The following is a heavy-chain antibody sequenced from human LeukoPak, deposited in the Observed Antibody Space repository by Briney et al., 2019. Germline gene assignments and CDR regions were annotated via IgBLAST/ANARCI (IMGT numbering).Heavy chain of an antibody. Sequence: GGSLRLSCAASGFTFSSYSVNWVRQAPGKGLEWVSYISPSSTTIYYADSVKDRFTISRDNAKNSLYLQMNSLRDEDTAVYYCARSSGRYYYYGMDVWGQGTTVTVSS. CDR2: ISPSSTTI. D-gene: IGHD1-26*01. J-gene: IGHJ6*02. CDR3: ARSSGRYYYYGMDV. CDR1: GFTFSSYS. V-gene: IGHV3-48*02.